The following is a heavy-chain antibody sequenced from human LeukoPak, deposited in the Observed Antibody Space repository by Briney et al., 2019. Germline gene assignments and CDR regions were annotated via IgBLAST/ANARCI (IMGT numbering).Heavy chain of an antibody. CDR2: ISYDGSNK. CDR1: GFTFSSYG. D-gene: IGHD3-22*01. Sequence: GRSLRLSCAASGFTFSSYGMHCVRQAPGKGLEWVAVISYDGSNKYYADSVKGRFTISRDNSKNTLYLQMNSLRAEDTAVYYCAKDQYYDSSGYFDYWGQGTLFTVSS. J-gene: IGHJ4*02. CDR3: AKDQYYDSSGYFDY. V-gene: IGHV3-30*18.